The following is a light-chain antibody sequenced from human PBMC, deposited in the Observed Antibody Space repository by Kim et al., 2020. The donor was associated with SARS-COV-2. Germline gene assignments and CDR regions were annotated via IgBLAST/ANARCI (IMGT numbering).Light chain of an antibody. V-gene: IGKV1-5*01. Sequence: IQMTQSPSTLSASLGDRVTITCRASQTVSTRLAWYQQKPGKAPKLLIYDASDLESGVPSRFSGSGSATEFTLTISSLQPDDFATYYCQQYNSYSPITFGQGTRLEIK. CDR1: QTVSTR. J-gene: IGKJ5*01. CDR2: DAS. CDR3: QQYNSYSPIT.